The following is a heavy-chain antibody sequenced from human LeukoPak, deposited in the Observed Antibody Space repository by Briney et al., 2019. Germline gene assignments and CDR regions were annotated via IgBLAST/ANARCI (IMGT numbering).Heavy chain of an antibody. CDR3: ARPYYDFLSGYYNY. D-gene: IGHD3-3*01. CDR2: ISAYNGNT. CDR1: GYTFTSYG. J-gene: IGHJ4*02. Sequence: VASVKVSCKASGYTFTSYGISWVRQAPGQGLEWMGWISAYNGNTNYAQKLQGRVTMTTDTSTSTAYMELRSLRSDDTAVYYCARPYYDFLSGYYNYWGQGTLVTVSS. V-gene: IGHV1-18*01.